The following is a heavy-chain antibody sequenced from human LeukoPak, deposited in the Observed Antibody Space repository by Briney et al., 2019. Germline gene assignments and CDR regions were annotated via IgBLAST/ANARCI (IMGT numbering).Heavy chain of an antibody. CDR1: GGTFSSYA. Sequence: SVKVSCKASGGTFSSYAISWVRQAPGQGLEWMGGIIPIFGTANYAQKFQGRVTITADKSTSTAYMELSSLRSEETAVYYCARAKRDVFYDSSGYRYYFDYWGQGTLVTVSS. CDR2: IIPIFGTA. D-gene: IGHD3-22*01. V-gene: IGHV1-69*06. J-gene: IGHJ4*02. CDR3: ARAKRDVFYDSSGYRYYFDY.